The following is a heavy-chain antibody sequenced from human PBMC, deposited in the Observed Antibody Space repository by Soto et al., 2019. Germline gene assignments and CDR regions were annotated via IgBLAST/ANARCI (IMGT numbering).Heavy chain of an antibody. CDR1: GGTFSSYA. D-gene: IGHD6-13*01. J-gene: IGHJ6*02. Sequence: GASVKVSCKASGGTFSSYAISWVRQAPGQGLEWMGGIIPIFGTANYAQKFQGRVTITADESTSTAYMELSSLRSEDTAVYYCARSSLAAAGTNRDYYYYGMDVWGQGTTVTAP. CDR2: IIPIFGTA. V-gene: IGHV1-69*13. CDR3: ARSSLAAAGTNRDYYYYGMDV.